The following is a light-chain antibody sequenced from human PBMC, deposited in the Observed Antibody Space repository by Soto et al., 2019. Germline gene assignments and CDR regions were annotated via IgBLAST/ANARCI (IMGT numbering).Light chain of an antibody. CDR2: DTS. V-gene: IGKV3-11*01. Sequence: IVLTQSPATLSFSPGEEATLSCRASQSIAIYLAWYQQKSGQSPSLLIYDTSNRAPGIPDRFSGSASGTDFTLTISSLEPADFAVYYCQQRATWAWTFGQGTAVEIK. CDR3: QQRATWAWT. CDR1: QSIAIY. J-gene: IGKJ1*01.